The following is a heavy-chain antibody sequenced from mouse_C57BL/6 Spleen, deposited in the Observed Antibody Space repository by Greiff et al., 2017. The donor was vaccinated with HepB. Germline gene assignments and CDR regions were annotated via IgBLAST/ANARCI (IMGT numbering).Heavy chain of an antibody. CDR3: TNYYDYDHWYFDV. V-gene: IGHV1-15*01. CDR1: GYTFTDYE. J-gene: IGHJ1*03. CDR2: IDPETGGT. D-gene: IGHD2-4*01. Sequence: QVHVKQSGAELVRPGASVTLSCKASGYTFTDYEMHWVKQTPVHGLEWIGAIDPETGGTAYNQKFKGKAILTADKSSSTAYMELRSLTSEDSAVYYCTNYYDYDHWYFDVWGTGTTVTVSS.